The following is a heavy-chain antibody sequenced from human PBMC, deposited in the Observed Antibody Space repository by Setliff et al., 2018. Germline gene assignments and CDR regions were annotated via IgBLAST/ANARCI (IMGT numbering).Heavy chain of an antibody. V-gene: IGHV4-34*01. D-gene: IGHD3-10*01. CDR3: ARGSAGDNNSWYPYFFDS. Sequence: SETLSLTCAVSGGSFSGYYWSWIRQPPGKGLEWIGEINHSGSTNYNPSLKSQVTVSVDKSKNQFSLKVDSVTDADTAVYFCARGSAGDNNSWYPYFFDSWGRGTLVTVSS. CDR2: INHSGST. J-gene: IGHJ4*01. CDR1: GGSFSGYY.